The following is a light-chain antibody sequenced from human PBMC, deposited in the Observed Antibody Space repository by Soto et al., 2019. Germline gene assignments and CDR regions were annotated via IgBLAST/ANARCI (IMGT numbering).Light chain of an antibody. J-gene: IGKJ1*01. V-gene: IGKV3-20*01. CDR1: QSVSSSY. CDR2: DAA. Sequence: EIGLTQSPGTLSLSPGERATLSCRASQSVSSSYLAWYQQKPGQAPRLLIYDAANRATGIPARFSGSGAGTDFTLTISSVQAEDFASYYCLQGYSYPWTCGQGTKVDI. CDR3: LQGYSYPWT.